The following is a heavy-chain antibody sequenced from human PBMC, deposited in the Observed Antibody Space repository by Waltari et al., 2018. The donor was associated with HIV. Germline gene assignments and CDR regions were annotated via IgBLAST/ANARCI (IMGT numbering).Heavy chain of an antibody. D-gene: IGHD1-26*01. Sequence: DVQLVESGGDLVQPGGSLRLSCVASGFTFGTYSMNWVRRAPGKGWEWLSYISVHSGNIHDADSVRGRFTVSRDNAKNSVYLQMTSLRADDSALYYCVRATWEYWGQGTLVTVSS. V-gene: IGHV3-48*01. CDR3: VRATWEY. J-gene: IGHJ4*02. CDR2: ISVHSGNI. CDR1: GFTFGTYS.